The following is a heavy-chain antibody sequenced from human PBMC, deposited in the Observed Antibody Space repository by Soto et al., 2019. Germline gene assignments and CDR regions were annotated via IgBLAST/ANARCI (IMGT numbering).Heavy chain of an antibody. CDR1: GGSINTYY. D-gene: IGHD4-17*01. CDR3: ARDQSSTVITSTHCDP. Sequence: QVQLQESGPGLVRPSETLSLTCTVTGGSINTYYWSWIRQSAGKGLEWIGRVYTTGSTNYNPSLKSRVTISVDTSRNQFSLSLRSVTAADTAVYYCARDQSSTVITSTHCDPWGQGTLVSVSS. J-gene: IGHJ5*02. CDR2: VYTTGST. V-gene: IGHV4-4*07.